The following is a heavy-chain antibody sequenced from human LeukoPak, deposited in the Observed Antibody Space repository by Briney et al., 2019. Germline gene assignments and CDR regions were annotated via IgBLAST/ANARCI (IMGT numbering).Heavy chain of an antibody. V-gene: IGHV3-30*04. J-gene: IGHJ4*02. CDR2: ISYDGSNK. Sequence: GGSLRLSCAASGFTFSSYAMHWVRQAPGKGLEWVAVISYDGSNKYYADSVKGRFTISRDNSKNTLYLQMNSLRAEDTAAYYCARDFRPYDSSGYYSYWGQGTLVTVSS. CDR3: ARDFRPYDSSGYYSY. D-gene: IGHD3-22*01. CDR1: GFTFSSYA.